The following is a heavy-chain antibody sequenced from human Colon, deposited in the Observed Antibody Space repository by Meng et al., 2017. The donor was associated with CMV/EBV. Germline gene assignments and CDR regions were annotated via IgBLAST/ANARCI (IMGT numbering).Heavy chain of an antibody. J-gene: IGHJ4*02. CDR1: GFNFSDHF. CDR3: AKEFVHDS. Sequence: GGSLRLSCVASGFNFSDHFMTWIRQAPGKGLEWISYISSSGTTISYADSVKGRFTISRDNFKNMVHLQMNSLRVEDTATYYCAKEFVHDSWGQGTQVTVSS. V-gene: IGHV3-11*01. D-gene: IGHD2-21*01. CDR2: ISSSGTTI.